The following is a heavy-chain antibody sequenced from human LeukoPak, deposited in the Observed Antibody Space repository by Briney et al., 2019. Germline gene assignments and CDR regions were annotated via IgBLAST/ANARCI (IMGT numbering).Heavy chain of an antibody. Sequence: PGGSLRLSCAASGFTFDDYAMHWVRQAPGKGLEWVSLISGDGGSSYYVDSVKGRFTISRDNSKNSLYLQMNSLRSEDTALYYCEKDGHSCHFDYWGQGTLVTVSS. CDR3: EKDGHSCHFDY. J-gene: IGHJ4*02. V-gene: IGHV3-43*02. CDR1: GFTFDDYA. D-gene: IGHD5-18*01. CDR2: ISGDGGSS.